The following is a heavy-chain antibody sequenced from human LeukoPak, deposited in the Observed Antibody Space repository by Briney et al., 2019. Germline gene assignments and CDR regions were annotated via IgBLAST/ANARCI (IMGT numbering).Heavy chain of an antibody. D-gene: IGHD3-22*01. V-gene: IGHV3-48*01. CDR3: AYSSGYSFFVF. CDR2: ISSSSVTI. Sequence: PGGSLRLSCAASGFTFSSYSMNWVRQAPGKGLEWVSYISSSSVTIYYADSVKGRFTISRDNAKNSLYLQMNNLRVEDTAVYYCAYSSGYSFFVFWGQGTLVTVSS. CDR1: GFTFSSYS. J-gene: IGHJ4*02.